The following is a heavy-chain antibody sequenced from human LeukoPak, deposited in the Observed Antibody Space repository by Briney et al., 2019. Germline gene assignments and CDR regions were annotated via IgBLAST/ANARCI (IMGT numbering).Heavy chain of an antibody. CDR1: GFTFTTYM. CDR2: ISSDGGAI. Sequence: GRSLRLSCAASGFTFTTYMMNWVRQTPGKGLEWVSYISSDGGAIYYADSVKGRFTISRDNAQTSLYLQMNNLRAEDTAVYYCVRELAYWGQGALVTVSS. CDR3: VRELAY. V-gene: IGHV3-48*01. J-gene: IGHJ4*02.